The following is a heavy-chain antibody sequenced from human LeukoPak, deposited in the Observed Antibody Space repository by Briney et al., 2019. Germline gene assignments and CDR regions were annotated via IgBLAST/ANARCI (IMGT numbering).Heavy chain of an antibody. CDR1: GFTFSTYW. D-gene: IGHD2-21*02. J-gene: IGHJ4*02. Sequence: GGSLRLSCAASGFTFSTYWMNWYRQAPGKGLEWVGNINQDASEINYVDSVRGRFTISRDNAKNSLHLQMNSLRAEDSAVYYCATDRDNSDWQKRFDSWGQGTLVTVSS. V-gene: IGHV3-7*01. CDR2: INQDASEI. CDR3: ATDRDNSDWQKRFDS.